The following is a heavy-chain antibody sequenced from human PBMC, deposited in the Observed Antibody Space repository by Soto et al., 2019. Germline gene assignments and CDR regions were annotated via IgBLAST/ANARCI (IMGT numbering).Heavy chain of an antibody. CDR2: IKQDGSEK. CDR1: GFTFSSYS. D-gene: IGHD6-13*01. CDR3: ARSREGYSSSWYFFDY. Sequence: GGSLRLSCAASGFTFSSYSMSWVRQAPGKGLEWVANIKQDGSEKYYVDSVKGRFTISRDNAKNSLYLQMNSLRAEDTAVYYCARSREGYSSSWYFFDYWGQGT. V-gene: IGHV3-7*05. J-gene: IGHJ4*02.